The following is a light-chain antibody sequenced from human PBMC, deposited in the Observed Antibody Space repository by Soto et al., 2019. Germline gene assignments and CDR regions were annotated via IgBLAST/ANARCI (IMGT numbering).Light chain of an antibody. CDR1: SCNIGEGYD. V-gene: IGLV1-40*01. Sequence: QSVLTQPASVSGAPGQRVTISCTGSSCNIGEGYDVHWYQQLPGTAPKLLIYGNSNRPSGVPDRFSGSKSGTSASLAITGLQAEDEADYYCQSYDSSPSYVFGTGTKLTVL. CDR2: GNS. CDR3: QSYDSSPSYV. J-gene: IGLJ1*01.